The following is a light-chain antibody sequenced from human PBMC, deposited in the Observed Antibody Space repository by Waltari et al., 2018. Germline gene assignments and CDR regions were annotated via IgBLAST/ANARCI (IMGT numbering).Light chain of an antibody. CDR1: QIVSSY. J-gene: IGKJ4*01. CDR3: QQRSNWLT. CDR2: DAS. Sequence: EIVLTQSPATLSLSPGERATLPCRASQIVSSYLAWYQQKPGQAPRLLIYDASNRATGIPARFSGSGSGKDFTLTISSLEPEDFAVYYCQQRSNWLTFGGGTKVEIK. V-gene: IGKV3-11*01.